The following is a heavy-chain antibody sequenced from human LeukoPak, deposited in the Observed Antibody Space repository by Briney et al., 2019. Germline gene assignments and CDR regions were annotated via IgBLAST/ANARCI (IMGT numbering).Heavy chain of an antibody. D-gene: IGHD3-22*01. CDR1: GGSFSDYY. J-gene: IGHJ2*01. CDR3: DRASAWFGSSGYFPDWYFDL. V-gene: IGHV4-34*01. CDR2: INPFGSA. Sequence: PSETLSLTCAVYGGSFSDYYWNWIRQPAGKGLEWIGEINPFGSANYNPSLKSRVTVSGDTSKNQFSLKLSSVTAADTAVYYWDRASAWFGSSGYFPDWYFDLWGRGTLVTVSS.